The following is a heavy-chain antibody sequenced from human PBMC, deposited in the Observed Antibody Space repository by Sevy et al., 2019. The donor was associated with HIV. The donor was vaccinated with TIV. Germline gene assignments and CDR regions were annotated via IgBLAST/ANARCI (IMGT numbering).Heavy chain of an antibody. D-gene: IGHD6-13*01. Sequence: GGSLRLSCVASGLTFRNYGMHWVRQAPGKGLEWVAVIWHDGKNKNYAESVKGRFTIFRDNSKNTLYLEMNSLRVEDTAVFYCARDQGKDAPMDVWGQGTTVTVS. CDR1: GLTFRNYG. V-gene: IGHV3-33*01. CDR3: ARDQGKDAPMDV. CDR2: IWHDGKNK. J-gene: IGHJ6*02.